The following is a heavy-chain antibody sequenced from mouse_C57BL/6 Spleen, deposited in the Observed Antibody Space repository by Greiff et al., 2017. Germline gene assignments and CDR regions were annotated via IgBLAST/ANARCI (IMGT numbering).Heavy chain of an antibody. CDR2: INPSTGGT. V-gene: IGHV1-42*01. CDR1: GYSFTGYY. Sequence: EVQLQESGPELVKPGASVKISCKASGYSFTGYYMNWVKQSPEKSLEWIGEINPSTGGTTYNQKFKAKATLTVDKSSSTAYMQLKSLTYEDSAVYYCARIRVRYAMDYWGQGTAVTVSS. J-gene: IGHJ4*01. D-gene: IGHD2-12*01. CDR3: ARIRVRYAMDY.